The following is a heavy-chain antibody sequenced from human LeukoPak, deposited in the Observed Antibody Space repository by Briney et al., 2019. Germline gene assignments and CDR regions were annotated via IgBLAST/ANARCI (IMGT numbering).Heavy chain of an antibody. CDR1: GFTFSDYY. D-gene: IGHD2-2*02. CDR3: ASVVPAAIFAFDI. Sequence: GSLRLSCAASGFTFSDYYMSWIRQPPGKGLEWIGYIYYSGSTNYNPSLKSRVTISVDTSKNQFSLKLSSVTAADTAVYYCASVVPAAIFAFDIWGQGTMVTVSS. V-gene: IGHV4-59*01. J-gene: IGHJ3*02. CDR2: IYYSGST.